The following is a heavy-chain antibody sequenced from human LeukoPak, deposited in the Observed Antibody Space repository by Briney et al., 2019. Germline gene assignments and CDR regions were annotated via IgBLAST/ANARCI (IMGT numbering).Heavy chain of an antibody. CDR3: ARGRGEDSG. V-gene: IGHV3-21*01. J-gene: IGHJ4*02. D-gene: IGHD3-10*01. CDR2: VSTGSNYI. Sequence: PGGSLRLSCTASGFTFSSYSLNWVRQAPGKGLEWVSSVSTGSNYIYYADSVKGRFTISRDNAKNSLYLQMNSLRAEDTAVYYCARGRGEDSGWGQGTLVTVSS. CDR1: GFTFSSYS.